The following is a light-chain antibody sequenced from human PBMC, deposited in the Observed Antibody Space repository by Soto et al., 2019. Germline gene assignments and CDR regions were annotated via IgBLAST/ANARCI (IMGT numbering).Light chain of an antibody. CDR3: AAWDDSLNGPV. Sequence: HSVLTQPPSASGTPGQGVTISCSGSSSDIGSNTVNWYQQLPGTAPKLLIYFNNQRPSGVPDRFSGSKSGTSASLAISGLQSEDEAQYYCAAWDDSLNGPVFGGGTKVTVL. V-gene: IGLV1-44*01. J-gene: IGLJ3*02. CDR2: FNN. CDR1: SSDIGSNT.